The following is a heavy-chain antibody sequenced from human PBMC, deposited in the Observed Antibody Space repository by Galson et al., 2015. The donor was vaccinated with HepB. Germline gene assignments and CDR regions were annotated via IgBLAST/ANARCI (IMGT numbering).Heavy chain of an antibody. J-gene: IGHJ5*01. CDR2: FGAS. D-gene: IGHD3-10*01. CDR3: AMGEGGTGWFES. V-gene: IGHV1-69*01. Sequence: FGASDYAQRFQDRVTITADESTSTVYMGLNSLRSEDTAVYYCAMGEGGTGWFESWGQGTPVSVSS.